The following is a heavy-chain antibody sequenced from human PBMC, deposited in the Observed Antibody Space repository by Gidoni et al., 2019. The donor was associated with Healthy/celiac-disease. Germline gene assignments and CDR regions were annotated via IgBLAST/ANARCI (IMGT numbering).Heavy chain of an antibody. D-gene: IGHD3-22*01. CDR3: AREGAYYYDSSGYYYD. Sequence: QVQLQESGPGLVKPSQTLSLTCTVSGGSISSGDYYWIWIRPPPGKGVEWIGYIYYSGCPYYNPSLKSRVTISVDTSKNQFSLKLSSVTAADTAVYYCAREGAYYYDSSGYYYDWGQGTMVTVSS. J-gene: IGHJ3*01. V-gene: IGHV4-30-4*01. CDR2: IYYSGCP. CDR1: GGSISSGDYY.